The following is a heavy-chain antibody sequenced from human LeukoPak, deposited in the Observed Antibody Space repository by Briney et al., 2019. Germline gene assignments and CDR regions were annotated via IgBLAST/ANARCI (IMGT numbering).Heavy chain of an antibody. CDR2: ISSSSSYI. Sequence: PGGSLRLSCAASGFTFSSYSMNWVRQAPGKGLEWVSSISSSSSYIYYADSVKGRFTISRDNAKNSLYLQMNSLRAEDTAVYYCARDSASYYYDSSGYYYRGQSDYWGQGTLVTVSS. CDR3: ARDSASYYYDSSGYYYRGQSDY. D-gene: IGHD3-22*01. J-gene: IGHJ4*02. CDR1: GFTFSSYS. V-gene: IGHV3-21*01.